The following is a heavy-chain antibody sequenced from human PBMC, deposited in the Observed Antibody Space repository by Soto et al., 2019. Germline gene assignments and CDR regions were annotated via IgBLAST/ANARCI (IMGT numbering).Heavy chain of an antibody. V-gene: IGHV1-18*01. CDR2: ISAYNGNT. D-gene: IGHD1-20*01. Sequence: QVQLVQSGAEVKKPGASVKVSCKASGYTFTSYVISWVRQAPGQGLEWVGWISAYNGNTNYAQNLQGRVTMTTDPDTRTAYMGLRCMRSDDTAVYYCAREGVTGTYLELYYWGQGTLVTVSS. CDR1: GYTFTSYV. CDR3: AREGVTGTYLELYY. J-gene: IGHJ4*02.